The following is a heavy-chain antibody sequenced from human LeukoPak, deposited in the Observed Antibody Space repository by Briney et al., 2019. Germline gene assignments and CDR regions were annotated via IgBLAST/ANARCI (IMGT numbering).Heavy chain of an antibody. CDR3: AGGRGKKLMIIAAAGSTYYFDY. D-gene: IGHD6-13*01. V-gene: IGHV4-34*01. J-gene: IGHJ4*02. Sequence: SETLSLTCAVYGGSFSGYYWSWIRQPPGKGLEWIGEINHGGSTNYNPSLKSRVTISVDTSKNQFSLNLSSVTAADTAVYYCAGGRGKKLMIIAAAGSTYYFDYWGQGTLVTVSS. CDR1: GGSFSGYY. CDR2: INHGGST.